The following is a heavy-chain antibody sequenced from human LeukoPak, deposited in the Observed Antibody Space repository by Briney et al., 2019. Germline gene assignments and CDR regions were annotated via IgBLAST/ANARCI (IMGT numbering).Heavy chain of an antibody. Sequence: GGSLRLSCAASGFTFSDYGMHWVRQAPGKGPEWVAVISYDGNHKSYTDSVKGRFTISRDNSKNTLYLQMSSLRAEDTAVYYCTKDDAYSSSWYACDIWGQGTMVTVSS. V-gene: IGHV3-30*18. CDR2: ISYDGNHK. CDR1: GFTFSDYG. D-gene: IGHD6-13*01. CDR3: TKDDAYSSSWYACDI. J-gene: IGHJ3*02.